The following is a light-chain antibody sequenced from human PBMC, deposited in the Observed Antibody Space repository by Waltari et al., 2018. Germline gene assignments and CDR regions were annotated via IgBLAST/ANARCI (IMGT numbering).Light chain of an antibody. CDR2: WAS. V-gene: IGKV4-1*01. Sequence: DIVMTQSPDSLAVSLGEGATITCKSSQSVLYTSINKNYLAWYQQKPGQPPKLLIYWASTRESGVPDRFSGSGSGTDFTLTISSLQAEDVAVYYCQQYYSTPPITFGQGTRLEIK. CDR3: QQYYSTPPIT. CDR1: QSVLYTSINKNY. J-gene: IGKJ5*01.